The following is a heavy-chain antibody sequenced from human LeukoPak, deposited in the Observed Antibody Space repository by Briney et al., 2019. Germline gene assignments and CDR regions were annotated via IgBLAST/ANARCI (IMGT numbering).Heavy chain of an antibody. Sequence: PGGSLRLSCAASGFTFSSYWMNWVRQAPGKGLEWVANINQDGSEKNYVDSVKGRFTISRDNAKNSLYMQMNSLRAEDTAMYYCATDRTIFGVVRFDYWGQGTLVTVSS. CDR3: ATDRTIFGVVRFDY. D-gene: IGHD3-3*01. CDR2: INQDGSEK. V-gene: IGHV3-7*01. CDR1: GFTFSSYW. J-gene: IGHJ4*02.